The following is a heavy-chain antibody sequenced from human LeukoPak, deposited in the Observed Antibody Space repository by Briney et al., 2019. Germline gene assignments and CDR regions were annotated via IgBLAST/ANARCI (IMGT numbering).Heavy chain of an antibody. CDR2: IYSGGST. CDR3: ARDSPLERHFDY. J-gene: IGHJ4*02. D-gene: IGHD1-1*01. Sequence: GGSLRPSCAASGFTVSSNYMSWVRQAPGKGLEWVSVIYSGGSTCYADSVKGRFTISRDNSKNTLYLQMNSLRAEDTAVYYCARDSPLERHFDYWGQGTLVTVSS. V-gene: IGHV3-53*01. CDR1: GFTVSSNY.